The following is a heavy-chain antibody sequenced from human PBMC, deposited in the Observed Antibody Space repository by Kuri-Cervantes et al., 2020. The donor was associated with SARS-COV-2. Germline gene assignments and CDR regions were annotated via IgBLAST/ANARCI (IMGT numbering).Heavy chain of an antibody. CDR3: AKAKTTVTTFDY. CDR1: GFTFSSYG. J-gene: IGHJ4*02. V-gene: IGHV3-30*18. CDR2: ISYDGSNK. Sequence: SCAASGFTFSSYGMHWVRQAPGKGLEWVAVISYDGSNKYYADSVKGRFTISRDNSKNTLYLQMNSLRAEDTAVYCCAKAKTTVTTFDYWGQGTLVTVSS. D-gene: IGHD4-17*01.